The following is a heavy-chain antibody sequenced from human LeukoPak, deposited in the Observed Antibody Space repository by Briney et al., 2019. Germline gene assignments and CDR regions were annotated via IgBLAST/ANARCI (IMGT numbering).Heavy chain of an antibody. Sequence: GASVKVSCKASGYTFTSYGISWVRQAPGQGLEWMGWTSAYNGNTNYAQKLQGRVTMTTDTSTSTAYMELRSLRSDDTAVYYCARVEAPFYGDYGALYYYYGMDVWGQGTTVTVSS. J-gene: IGHJ6*02. D-gene: IGHD4-17*01. CDR3: ARVEAPFYGDYGALYYYYGMDV. CDR2: TSAYNGNT. CDR1: GYTFTSYG. V-gene: IGHV1-18*01.